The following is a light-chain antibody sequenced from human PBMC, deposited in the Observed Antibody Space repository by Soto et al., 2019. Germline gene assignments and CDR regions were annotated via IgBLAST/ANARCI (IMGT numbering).Light chain of an antibody. Sequence: QSALTQPASVSGSPGQSITISCTGTSRDVGGYNDVSWYQQHPGKAPKLMIYEVRNRPSGVSNRFSGSKSGNTASLTISGLHTEDEADYYCSSYTSSSTLVFGTGTKLTVL. CDR2: EVR. J-gene: IGLJ1*01. V-gene: IGLV2-14*01. CDR1: SRDVGGYND. CDR3: SSYTSSSTLV.